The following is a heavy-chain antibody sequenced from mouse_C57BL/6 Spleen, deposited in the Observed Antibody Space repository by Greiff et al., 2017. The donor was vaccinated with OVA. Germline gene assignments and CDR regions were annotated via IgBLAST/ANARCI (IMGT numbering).Heavy chain of an antibody. CDR2: IYPGDGDT. D-gene: IGHD2-4*01. CDR1: GYAFSSSW. Sequence: QVQLQQSGPELVKPGASVKISCKASGYAFSSSWMNWVKQRPGKGLEWIGRIYPGDGDTNSNGKFKGKATLTADKSSSTAYMQLSSLTSEDSAVYFCAPYYDYDGGYAMDYWGQGTSVTVSS. J-gene: IGHJ4*01. V-gene: IGHV1-82*01. CDR3: APYYDYDGGYAMDY.